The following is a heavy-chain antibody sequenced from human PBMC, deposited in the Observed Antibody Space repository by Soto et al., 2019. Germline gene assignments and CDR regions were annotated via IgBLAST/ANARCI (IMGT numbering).Heavy chain of an antibody. CDR2: IRSKPDGGTT. CDR1: GLTFGNAW. Sequence: EVQLVESGGGLVKPGGSLRLACVASGLTFGNAWMSWVRQAPGKGLEWIGRIRSKPDGGTTDYAAPVKGRFTMSRDDSKDTLYLQMDSLKIDDTALYYCTTDRLGATGQYNWGQGTLVTVSS. D-gene: IGHD1-26*01. J-gene: IGHJ4*02. CDR3: TTDRLGATGQYN. V-gene: IGHV3-15*01.